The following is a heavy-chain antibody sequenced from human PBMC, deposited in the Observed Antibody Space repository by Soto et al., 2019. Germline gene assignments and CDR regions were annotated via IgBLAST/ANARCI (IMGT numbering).Heavy chain of an antibody. CDR3: ARDDILTGYCFDY. J-gene: IGHJ4*02. CDR2: IYYGGST. CDR1: GGSISSSSNY. V-gene: IGHV4-39*02. Sequence: SETLSLTCTVSGGSISSSSNYWGWIRQPPGKGLEWIGTIYYGGSTHYNPSLRSRVAISVDTSKNQFSLSLHSVTAADTAVYYCARDDILTGYCFDYWGQGTLVTVSS. D-gene: IGHD3-9*01.